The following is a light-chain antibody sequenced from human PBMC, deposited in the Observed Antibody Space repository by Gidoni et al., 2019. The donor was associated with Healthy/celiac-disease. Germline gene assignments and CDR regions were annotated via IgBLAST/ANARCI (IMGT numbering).Light chain of an antibody. J-gene: IGKJ3*01. V-gene: IGKV1-27*01. CDR3: QKYNSAFFT. CDR1: QGISNY. Sequence: DIQMPQSPSSLSASVGDRVTITCRASQGISNYLAWYQQKPGKVPKLLIYAASTLQSWVPSRFSGSGSGTDFTLTISSLQPEDVATYYCQKYNSAFFTFGPGTKVDIK. CDR2: AAS.